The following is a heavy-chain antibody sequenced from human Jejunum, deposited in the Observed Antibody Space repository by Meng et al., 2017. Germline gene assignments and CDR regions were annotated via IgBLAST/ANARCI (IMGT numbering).Heavy chain of an antibody. CDR1: GASISRTNW. V-gene: IGHV4-4*02. D-gene: IGHD2-8*01. CDR2: IDPSEST. J-gene: IGHJ4*02. Sequence: QVRLQASGPGLVKPSGTLSLTCAVSGASISRTNWWSWVRQPPGKGLEWIGKIDPSESTHYNPSLKGRVTISADRSKNQFSLRLTSVTAADTAIYYCARAYCTDVSCLDFFDSWGQGTLVTVSS. CDR3: ARAYCTDVSCLDFFDS.